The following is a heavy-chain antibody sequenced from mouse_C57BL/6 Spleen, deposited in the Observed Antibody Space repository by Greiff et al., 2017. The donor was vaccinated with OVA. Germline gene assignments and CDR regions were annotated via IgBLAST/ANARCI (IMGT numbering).Heavy chain of an antibody. D-gene: IGHD2-3*01. Sequence: VQLQQPGAELVKPGASVKMSCKASGYTFTSYWITWVKQRPGQGLEWIGDIYPGSGSTNYNEKFKSKATLTVDKSSSTAYMQLSSLTSEDSAVYYCARGLLLDYWGQGTTLTVSS. V-gene: IGHV1-55*01. CDR3: ARGLLLDY. J-gene: IGHJ2*01. CDR1: GYTFTSYW. CDR2: IYPGSGST.